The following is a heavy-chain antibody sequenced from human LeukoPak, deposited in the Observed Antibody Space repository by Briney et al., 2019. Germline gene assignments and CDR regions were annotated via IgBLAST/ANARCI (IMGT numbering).Heavy chain of an antibody. D-gene: IGHD6-13*01. CDR3: ASLPGIAAAGTNYYYMDV. J-gene: IGHJ6*03. Sequence: PGGSLRLSCAASGFTFSSYGMHWVRQAPGKGLEWVAFIRYDGSNKYYADSVKGRFTISRDNSKNTLYLQMNSLRAEDTAVYYCASLPGIAAAGTNYYYMDVWGKGTTVTVSS. CDR2: IRYDGSNK. V-gene: IGHV3-30*02. CDR1: GFTFSSYG.